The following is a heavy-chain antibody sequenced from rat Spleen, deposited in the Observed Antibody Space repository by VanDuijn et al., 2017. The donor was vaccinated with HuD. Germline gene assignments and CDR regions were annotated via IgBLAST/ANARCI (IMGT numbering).Heavy chain of an antibody. CDR3: TTERYPPFAY. Sequence: EVQLVESDGGLVQPGRSLKLSCAASGFTFSDYNMAWVRQAPKKGLEWVATILYDGSRTYYGDSVKGRFTISRDIAKSTLYLQMDSLRSEDTATFYCTTERYPPFAYWGQGTLVTVSS. D-gene: IGHD1-5*01. CDR2: ILYDGSRT. CDR1: GFTFSDYN. V-gene: IGHV5S10*01. J-gene: IGHJ3*01.